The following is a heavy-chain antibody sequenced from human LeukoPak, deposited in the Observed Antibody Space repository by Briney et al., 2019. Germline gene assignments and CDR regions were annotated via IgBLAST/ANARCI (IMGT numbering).Heavy chain of an antibody. J-gene: IGHJ6*03. CDR1: GFTVSSNY. Sequence: GGSLRLSCAASGFTVSSNYMSWVRQAPGKGLEWVANIKQDGSEKYYVDSVKGRFTISRDNAKNSLYLQMNSLRAEDTAVYYCARFADYYYMDVWGKGTTVTVSS. CDR3: ARFADYYYMDV. CDR2: IKQDGSEK. V-gene: IGHV3-7*01.